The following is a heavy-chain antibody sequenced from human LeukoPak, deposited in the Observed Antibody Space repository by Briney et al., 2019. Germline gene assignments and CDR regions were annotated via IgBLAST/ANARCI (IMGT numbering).Heavy chain of an antibody. D-gene: IGHD1-26*01. CDR3: AKVGGWELRRYYYMDV. J-gene: IGHJ6*03. CDR1: EFTFSSYA. Sequence: GGSLRLSCAASEFTFSSYAMSWVRQAPGKGLEWVSAISGSGGRIYYADPVKGRFTISRDNSKNRLYLQVNSLRAEDTAVYYCAKVGGWELRRYYYMDVWGKGTTVTVSS. V-gene: IGHV3-23*01. CDR2: ISGSGGRI.